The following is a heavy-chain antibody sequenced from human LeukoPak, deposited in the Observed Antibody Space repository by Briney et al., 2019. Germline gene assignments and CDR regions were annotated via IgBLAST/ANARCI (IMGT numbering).Heavy chain of an antibody. CDR2: IWYSGSNK. J-gene: IGHJ4*02. CDR3: ARAAYDSSGYLTH. D-gene: IGHD3-22*01. CDR1: GFTFNSNG. Sequence: HPGGSLRLSCAVSGFTFNSNGMHWDRQAPGKGLEWVAVIWYSGSNKYYAEYVQGRFTISRDSSKNTLYLQMSSLRAEDTALYYCARAAYDSSGYLTHWGQGTLVTVSS. V-gene: IGHV3-33*08.